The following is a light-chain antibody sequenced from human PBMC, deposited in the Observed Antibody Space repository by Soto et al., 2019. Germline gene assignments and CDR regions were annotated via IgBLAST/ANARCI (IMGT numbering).Light chain of an antibody. CDR3: QQIYSAPLT. V-gene: IGKV1-39*01. CDR1: QSITTY. J-gene: IGKJ4*01. CDR2: AAS. Sequence: DIQMTQSPSSLSASVGYRVTITCRASQSITTYLNWYRQKPGKAPKLLIYAASSLQSGVPSRFSGSGSETEFTLSISSLQPEDFATYFCQQIYSAPLTFGGGTKV.